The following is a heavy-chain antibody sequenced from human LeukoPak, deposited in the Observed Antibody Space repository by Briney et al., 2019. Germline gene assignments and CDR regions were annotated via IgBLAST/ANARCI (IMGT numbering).Heavy chain of an antibody. CDR2: ISSDGSNK. D-gene: IGHD3-22*01. V-gene: IGHV3-30*03. J-gene: IGHJ4*02. CDR1: GFTFSSYG. CDR3: AGERLYYYDSSLLTA. Sequence: GRSLRLSCAASGFTFSSYGMHWVRQAPGKGLEWVAIISSDGSNKYYADSVKGRFTISRDNSKNTLYMQMNSLRPEDTAVYYCAGERLYYYDSSLLTAWGQGTLVTVSS.